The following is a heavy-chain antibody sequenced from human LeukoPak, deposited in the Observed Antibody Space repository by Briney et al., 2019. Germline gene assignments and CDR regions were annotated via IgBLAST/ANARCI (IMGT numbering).Heavy chain of an antibody. V-gene: IGHV3-23*01. Sequence: SGGSLRLSCAASGFTFSSYAMSWVRQAPGKGLEWVSAISGSGGSTYYADSVQGRFTISRDNSKNTLYLRMNSLRAEDTAVYYCAKELLAVAGTGVDYWGQGTLVTVSS. J-gene: IGHJ4*02. CDR1: GFTFSSYA. CDR3: AKELLAVAGTGVDY. CDR2: ISGSGGST. D-gene: IGHD6-19*01.